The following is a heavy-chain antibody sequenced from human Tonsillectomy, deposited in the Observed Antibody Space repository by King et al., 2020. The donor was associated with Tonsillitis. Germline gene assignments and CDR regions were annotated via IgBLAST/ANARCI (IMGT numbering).Heavy chain of an antibody. CDR3: PHNLAITMIVNPWDAFDI. CDR1: GFSLSTSGVG. Sequence: ITLKESGPTLVKPTQTLTLTCTFSGFSLSTSGVGVGWIRQPPGKALEWLALIYWNDDKRYSPSLKSRLTITKDTSKNQVVLTMTNMHPVDTATYYCPHNLAITMIVNPWDAFDIWGQEKMVTVSS. CDR2: IYWNDDK. D-gene: IGHD3-22*01. J-gene: IGHJ3*02. V-gene: IGHV2-5*01.